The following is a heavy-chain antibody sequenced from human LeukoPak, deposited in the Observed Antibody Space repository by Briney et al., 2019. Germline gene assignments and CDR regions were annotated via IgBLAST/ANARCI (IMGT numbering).Heavy chain of an antibody. CDR3: ARGGGLEMATIEEAFDI. J-gene: IGHJ3*02. Sequence: ASVKVSCKASGGTFSCYAISWVRQAPGQGLEWMGGIIPIFGTANYAQKFQGRVTITADKSTSTAYMELSSLRSEDTAVYYCARGGGLEMATIEEAFDIWGQGTMVTVSS. D-gene: IGHD5-24*01. CDR2: IIPIFGTA. V-gene: IGHV1-69*06. CDR1: GGTFSCYA.